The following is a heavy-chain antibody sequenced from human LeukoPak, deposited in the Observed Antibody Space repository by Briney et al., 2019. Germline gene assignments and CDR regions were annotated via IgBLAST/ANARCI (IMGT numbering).Heavy chain of an antibody. CDR1: GGSFSGYY. D-gene: IGHD2-2*02. CDR2: INQSGST. Sequence: SETLSLTCAVYGGSFSGYYWSWIRQPPGKGLEWIGEINQSGSTNYNPSLKSRVTISVDTSKNQFSLKLSSVTAADTAVYYCARARRYCSSTSCYTRFFWFDPWGQGTLVTVSS. J-gene: IGHJ5*02. V-gene: IGHV4-34*01. CDR3: ARARRYCSSTSCYTRFFWFDP.